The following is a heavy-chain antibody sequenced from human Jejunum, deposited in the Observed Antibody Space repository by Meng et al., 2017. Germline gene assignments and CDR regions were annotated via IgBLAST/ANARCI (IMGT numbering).Heavy chain of an antibody. CDR2: ISFSGKT. Sequence: QVQLQESGPGLVKPSQTLSRTCTVSGGSISSGNYTWSLIRQPPGKGLECIGYISFSGKTSYNPSFKSRVTISLDTSKNHFSLTLTSVTVADTAGYYCARGGNGGRLGDNWFDPWGQGTLVTVSS. V-gene: IGHV4-30-4*01. CDR3: ARGGNGGRLGDNWFDP. D-gene: IGHD2-8*01. CDR1: GGSISSGNYT. J-gene: IGHJ5*02.